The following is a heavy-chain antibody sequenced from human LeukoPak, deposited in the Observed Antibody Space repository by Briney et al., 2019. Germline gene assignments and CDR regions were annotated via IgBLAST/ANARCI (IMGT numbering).Heavy chain of an antibody. J-gene: IGHJ4*02. Sequence: PSETLSLTCTVSGGSISSGSYYWSWIRQPAGKGLEWIGRIYTSGSTNYNPSLKSRVTISVDTSKNQFSLKLSSVTAADTAVYYCARGTINTYYYDSSGYSLDYWGQGTLVTVSS. V-gene: IGHV4-61*02. D-gene: IGHD3-22*01. CDR3: ARGTINTYYYDSSGYSLDY. CDR1: GGSISSGSYY. CDR2: IYTSGST.